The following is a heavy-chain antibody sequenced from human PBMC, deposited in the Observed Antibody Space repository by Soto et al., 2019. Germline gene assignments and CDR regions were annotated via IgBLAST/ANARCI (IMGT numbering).Heavy chain of an antibody. D-gene: IGHD2-21*02. CDR1: GGTFGSYA. CDR3: ARGGPLVAAALAYCGGDCYSTWFDP. CDR2: IIPIFGTA. Sequence: ASVKVSCKASGGTFGSYAISWVRQAPGQGLEWMGGIIPIFGTANYAQKFQGRVTITADESTSTAYMELSSLRSEDTAVYYCARGGPLVAAALAYCGGDCYSTWFDPWGQGTLVTVSS. V-gene: IGHV1-69*13. J-gene: IGHJ5*02.